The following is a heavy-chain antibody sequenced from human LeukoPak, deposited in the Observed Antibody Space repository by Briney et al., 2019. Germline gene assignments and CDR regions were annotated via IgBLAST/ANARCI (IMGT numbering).Heavy chain of an antibody. V-gene: IGHV4-30-4*01. Sequence: SETLSLTCTVSGGSISSSAYYWSWIRQPPGKGLEWIGYIYYSGSTYYNPSLKSRVTISVDTSKNQFSLKLSSVTAADTAVYYCARGPFDAFDIWGQGTMVTVSS. CDR1: GGSISSSAYY. CDR2: IYYSGST. CDR3: ARGPFDAFDI. J-gene: IGHJ3*02.